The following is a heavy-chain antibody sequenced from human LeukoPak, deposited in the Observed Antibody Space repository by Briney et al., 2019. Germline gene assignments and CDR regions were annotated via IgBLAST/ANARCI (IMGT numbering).Heavy chain of an antibody. J-gene: IGHJ4*02. Sequence: GGSLRLSCAASGFTFSSYAMSWVCQAPGEGLEWVSAISGSGGSTYYADSVKGRFTISRDNSKNTLYLQMNSLSGEDTAVYYCAKDLGGSGSSFPFDYWGQGTLVTVSS. CDR1: GFTFSSYA. CDR2: ISGSGGST. V-gene: IGHV3-23*01. CDR3: AKDLGGSGSSFPFDY. D-gene: IGHD3-10*01.